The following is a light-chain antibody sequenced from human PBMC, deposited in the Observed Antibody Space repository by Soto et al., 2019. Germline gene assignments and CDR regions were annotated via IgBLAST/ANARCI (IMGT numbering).Light chain of an antibody. J-gene: IGKJ1*01. CDR1: QSVSSGY. Sequence: EIVLTQSPGTLSLSPGERATLSCRASQSVSSGYLAWYQRRPGQAPRLLIYLASTRATGIPDRFSGSGSGTDFTLTISRLEPEDFAVYYCQQYGTSVRTFGQGTKVETK. V-gene: IGKV3-20*01. CDR2: LAS. CDR3: QQYGTSVRT.